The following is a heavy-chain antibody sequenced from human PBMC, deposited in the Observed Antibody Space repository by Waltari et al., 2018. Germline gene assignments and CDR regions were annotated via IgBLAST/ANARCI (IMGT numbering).Heavy chain of an antibody. Sequence: EVQLLESGGGLVQPGGSLRLTCAASGFTFSHYAMSSVRQVPGKGLEWVSTITGSGDSTHYAESVKVRFTVSRDNSKNTLYLQMNSLRAEDTAIYYCTKDWRRVLEYLDWLLFALDDWGQGSLVTVSS. CDR1: GFTFSHYA. D-gene: IGHD3-9*01. V-gene: IGHV3-23*01. CDR2: ITGSGDST. J-gene: IGHJ4*02. CDR3: TKDWRRVLEYLDWLLFALDD.